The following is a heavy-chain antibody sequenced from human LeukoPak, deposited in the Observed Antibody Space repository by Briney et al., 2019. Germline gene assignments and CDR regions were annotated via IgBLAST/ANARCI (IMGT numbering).Heavy chain of an antibody. V-gene: IGHV5-51*01. D-gene: IGHD2-15*01. CDR2: IYPGDPDT. CDR1: GYSFTSYW. CDR3: ATGRYCSGGSCRRNYFAY. Sequence: GEPLKISSKGSGYSFTSYWIGWVRQMPGKGLKCMGIIYPGDPDTRSSPSPQAQVTISAHNSISTTYLPWSSMKASDTAMYYCATGRYCSGGSCRRNYFAYWGQGTLVTVSS. J-gene: IGHJ4*02.